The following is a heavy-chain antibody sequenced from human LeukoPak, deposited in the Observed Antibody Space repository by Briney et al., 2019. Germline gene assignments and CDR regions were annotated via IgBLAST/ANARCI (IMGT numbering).Heavy chain of an antibody. V-gene: IGHV3-7*01. D-gene: IGHD2-21*02. J-gene: IGHJ1*01. CDR2: IKQDGSEK. CDR3: TSWGDTTAEYFQR. CDR1: GFTFSSYW. Sequence: PGGSLRLSCAASGFTFSSYWMSWVRQAPGKGLEWVANIKQDGSEKYYVDSVKGRFTISRDNAQNSVYLQMNSLRVEDTAVYYCTSWGDTTAEYFQRWGQGTLVTVSS.